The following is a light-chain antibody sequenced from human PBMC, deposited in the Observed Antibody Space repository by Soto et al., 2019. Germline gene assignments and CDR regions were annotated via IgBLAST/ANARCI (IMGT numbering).Light chain of an antibody. Sequence: DIVMTQSPLSLPVTPGEPASISCRSSQSLLHSNGYNYLDWYLQKPGQSPQLLIYLGSNRASGVPDRFSGSGSGTDFTPKINRVEAEDVGVYYCMQALQTPPWTFGQGTKVEIK. V-gene: IGKV2-28*01. J-gene: IGKJ1*01. CDR2: LGS. CDR1: QSLLHSNGYNY. CDR3: MQALQTPPWT.